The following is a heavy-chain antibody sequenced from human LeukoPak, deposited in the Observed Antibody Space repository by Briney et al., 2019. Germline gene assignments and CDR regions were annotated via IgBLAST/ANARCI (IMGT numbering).Heavy chain of an antibody. D-gene: IGHD5-12*01. J-gene: IGHJ3*02. V-gene: IGHV2-70*04. CDR3: ARNVATMRGWDAFDI. CDR1: GVSLSTRGMR. CDR2: IDWEDDK. Sequence: KESGPALVKPTQTLTLTCTFSGVSLSTRGMRVSWFRQPPGKALEWLARIDWEDDKFYSTSLKTRLTISKDTSKNQVVLTMTNMDPVDTATYYCARNVATMRGWDAFDIWGQGTMVTVSS.